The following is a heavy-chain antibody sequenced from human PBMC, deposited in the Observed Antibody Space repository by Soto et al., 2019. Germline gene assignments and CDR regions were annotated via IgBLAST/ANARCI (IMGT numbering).Heavy chain of an antibody. Sequence: QVTLKESGPVVVKPTETLTLTCTVSGFSLSNTRLGVSWIRQPPGKALEWLAHIFSNDEKSYSTSLKNRLTISKDTSRSQVVLTMPNVDPVDSATYYCALIKDCSRTDCYLASFDPWGQGTLVTVSS. J-gene: IGHJ5*02. CDR1: GFSLSNTRLG. CDR2: IFSNDEK. V-gene: IGHV2-26*01. CDR3: ALIKDCSRTDCYLASFDP. D-gene: IGHD2-2*01.